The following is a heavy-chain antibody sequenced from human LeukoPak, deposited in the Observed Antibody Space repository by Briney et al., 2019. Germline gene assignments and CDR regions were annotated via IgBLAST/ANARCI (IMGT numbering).Heavy chain of an antibody. CDR1: GFTLSSYW. V-gene: IGHV3-7*03. CDR2: IKQDGSEK. CDR3: ARDHGRYCSGGSCYFGGFFEY. J-gene: IGHJ4*02. D-gene: IGHD2-15*01. Sequence: GALRLSCAASGFTLSSYWMGWVRQAPGKGLEWVANIKQDGSEKYYVDSVKGRFTISRDNAKNSLYLQMNSLRAEDTAVYYCARDHGRYCSGGSCYFGGFFEYWAREPWAPSPQ.